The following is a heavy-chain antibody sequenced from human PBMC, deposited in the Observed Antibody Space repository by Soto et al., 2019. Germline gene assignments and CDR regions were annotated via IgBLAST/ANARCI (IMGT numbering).Heavy chain of an antibody. V-gene: IGHV1-69*06. Sequence: VQLVQSGAEVRQPGSSVRVSCKASGGTFSTYSVTWVRQAPGQGLEWMGGIIPIYESPYYAQKFLGRVSLTADTSTDTAYMVGSSLTSEDTAVYFCAGGTASVTRVPLREWGHVTLVLVSS. CDR1: GGTFSTYS. J-gene: IGHJ4*01. CDR2: IIPIYESP. D-gene: IGHD2-21*02. CDR3: AGGTASVTRVPLRE.